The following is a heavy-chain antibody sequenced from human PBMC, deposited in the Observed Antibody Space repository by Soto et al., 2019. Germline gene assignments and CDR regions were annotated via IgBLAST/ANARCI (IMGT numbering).Heavy chain of an antibody. V-gene: IGHV3-21*01. CDR1: GFTFSTYS. CDR2: ISSSSSYI. J-gene: IGHJ4*02. Sequence: GGSLRLSCAASGFTFSTYSMNWVRQAPGKGLEWVSSISSSSSYIYYADSVKDRFTISRDNAKNSLYLQMNSLRAEDTAVYYCVRARSNWNDNFDYWGQGTLVTVSS. D-gene: IGHD1-20*01. CDR3: VRARSNWNDNFDY.